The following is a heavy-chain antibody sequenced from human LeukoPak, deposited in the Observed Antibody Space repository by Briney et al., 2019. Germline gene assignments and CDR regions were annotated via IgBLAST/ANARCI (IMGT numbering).Heavy chain of an antibody. CDR3: ASRWESAAGIRFDP. J-gene: IGHJ5*02. D-gene: IGHD6-13*01. Sequence: SETLSLTCTVSGGSISSGDYYWSWIRQPPGKGLEWIGYIYYSGSTYYNPSLKSRVTISVDRSKNQFSLKLSSVTAADTAVYYCASRWESAAGIRFDPWGQGTLVTVSS. V-gene: IGHV4-30-4*01. CDR1: GGSISSGDYY. CDR2: IYYSGST.